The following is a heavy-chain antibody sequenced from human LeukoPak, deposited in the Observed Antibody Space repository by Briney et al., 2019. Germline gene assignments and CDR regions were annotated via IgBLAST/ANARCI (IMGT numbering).Heavy chain of an antibody. V-gene: IGHV4-39*07. Sequence: PSETLSLTCTVSGGSISSSSYYWGWIRQPPGKGLEWIGSIYYSGSTYYNPSLKSRVTISVDTSKNQFSLKLSSVTAADTAVYYCARYYYGSGSQDYWGQGTLVTVSS. D-gene: IGHD3-10*01. CDR1: GGSISSSSYY. CDR3: ARYYYGSGSQDY. CDR2: IYYSGST. J-gene: IGHJ1*01.